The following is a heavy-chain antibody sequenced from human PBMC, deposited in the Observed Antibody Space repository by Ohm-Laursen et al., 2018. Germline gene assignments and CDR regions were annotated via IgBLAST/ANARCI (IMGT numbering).Heavy chain of an antibody. Sequence: SLRLSCAASGFTFTSYWMSWVRQAPGKGLEWVANIKEYGSEKNYVDSVKGRFTISRDNAKNSLFLEMNNLRAEDWALYYCVRGGRYGNFWGQGTLVTVSS. J-gene: IGHJ4*01. CDR3: VRGGRYGNF. D-gene: IGHD6-13*01. V-gene: IGHV3-7*01. CDR1: GFTFTSYW. CDR2: IKEYGSEK.